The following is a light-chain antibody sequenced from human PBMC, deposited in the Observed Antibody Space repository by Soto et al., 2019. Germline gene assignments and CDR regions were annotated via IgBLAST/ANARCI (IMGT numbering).Light chain of an antibody. J-gene: IGKJ1*01. Sequence: EIAMTQSPATLSVSPGERVTLSCRASQSVSSNLAWYQQKPGQAPRLLIYGASTRATDIPARFSGSGYGTEFTLTISSLQSEDFAVYYCQQYNNWPPWTFGQGTKVEIK. CDR1: QSVSSN. CDR3: QQYNNWPPWT. V-gene: IGKV3-15*01. CDR2: GAS.